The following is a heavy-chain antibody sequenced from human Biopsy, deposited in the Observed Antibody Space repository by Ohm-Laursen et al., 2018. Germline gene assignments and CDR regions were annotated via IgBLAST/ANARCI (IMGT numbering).Heavy chain of an antibody. Sequence: SLRLSCSASGFTFSSYGMQWVRQAPGKGLEWVAVISHDGSVKHYADSVKGRFTISRDNAKNTLFLQMNSLRAEDTAVYYCAKEETAYSSTSLDYWGQGTLVTVSS. CDR1: GFTFSSYG. V-gene: IGHV3-30*18. CDR3: AKEETAYSSTSLDY. CDR2: ISHDGSVK. J-gene: IGHJ4*02. D-gene: IGHD6-13*01.